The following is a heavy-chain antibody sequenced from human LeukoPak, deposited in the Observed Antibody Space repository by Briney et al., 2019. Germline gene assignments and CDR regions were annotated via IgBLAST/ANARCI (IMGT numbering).Heavy chain of an antibody. CDR2: IRYDGSNK. Sequence: GGSLRLSCAASGFTFSSYGMHWVRQAPGKGLEWVAFIRYDGSNKYYADSVKGRFTISRDNSKNTLYLQVNSLRAEDTAVYYCAKDPQAAIGSYFDYWGQGTLVTVSS. CDR3: AKDPQAAIGSYFDY. V-gene: IGHV3-30*02. J-gene: IGHJ4*02. D-gene: IGHD2-2*02. CDR1: GFTFSSYG.